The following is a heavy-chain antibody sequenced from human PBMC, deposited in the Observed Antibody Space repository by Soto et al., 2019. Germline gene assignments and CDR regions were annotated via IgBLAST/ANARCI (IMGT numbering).Heavy chain of an antibody. CDR3: ARGELLEKAYFDY. V-gene: IGHV3-48*01. CDR2: ISSSSSTI. Sequence: GGSLRLSCTASGFTFSSYSMNWVRQAPGKGLEWVSYISSSSSTIYYADSVKGRFTISRDNAKNSLYLQMNSLRAEDTAVYYCARGELLEKAYFDYWGQGTLVTVSS. J-gene: IGHJ4*02. D-gene: IGHD3-10*01. CDR1: GFTFSSYS.